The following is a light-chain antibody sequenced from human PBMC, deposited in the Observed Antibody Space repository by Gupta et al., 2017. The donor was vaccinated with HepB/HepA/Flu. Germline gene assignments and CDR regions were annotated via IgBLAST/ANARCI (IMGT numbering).Light chain of an antibody. J-gene: IGLJ1*01. V-gene: IGLV2-23*02. CDR3: CSYAGSSTYV. CDR1: SSDVGSYNL. CDR2: EVS. Sequence: QSALTQPASVSGSTGQSITISCTGTSSDVGSYNLVSWYQQHPGKAPKLMIYEVSKRPSGVSTRFSGSKSGNTASLTISCLQAEDEADYYCCSYAGSSTYVFGTGTKVTVL.